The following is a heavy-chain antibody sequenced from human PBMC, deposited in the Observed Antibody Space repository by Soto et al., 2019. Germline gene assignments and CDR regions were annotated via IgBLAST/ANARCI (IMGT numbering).Heavy chain of an antibody. Sequence: ASVKVSCKASGYTFTSYYMHWVRQAPGQGLEWMGIINPSGGSTSYAQKFQGRVTMTRDTPTSTVYMELSSLRSEDTAVYYCARSAVAGKSILDWGQGTLVTVSS. CDR2: INPSGGST. J-gene: IGHJ4*02. CDR3: ARSAVAGKSILD. V-gene: IGHV1-46*01. D-gene: IGHD6-19*01. CDR1: GYTFTSYY.